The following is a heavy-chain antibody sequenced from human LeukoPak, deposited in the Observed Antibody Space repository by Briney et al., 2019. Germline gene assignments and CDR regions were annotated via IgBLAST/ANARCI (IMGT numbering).Heavy chain of an antibody. CDR2: ISYDGSNK. V-gene: IGHV3-30*04. CDR1: GFTFSSCA. J-gene: IGHJ4*02. D-gene: IGHD6-13*01. Sequence: GGSLRLSCAASGFTFSSCAMHWVRQAPGKGLEWVAVISYDGSNKYYADSVKGRFTISRDNSKNTLYLQMNSLRAEDTAVYYCARIAAAVWYYFDYWGQGTLVTVSS. CDR3: ARIAAAVWYYFDY.